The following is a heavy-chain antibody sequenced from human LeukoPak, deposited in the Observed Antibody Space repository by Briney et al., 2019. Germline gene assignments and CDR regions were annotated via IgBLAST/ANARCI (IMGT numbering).Heavy chain of an antibody. CDR1: GVSISSSSYY. CDR2: IHYSGST. D-gene: IGHD3-10*01. V-gene: IGHV4-39*07. J-gene: IGHJ4*02. Sequence: SETLSLTCTVSGVSISSSSYYWGWIRQPPGKGLEYIGSIHYSGSTYYNLSLKSRVTISVDTSKNQFSLKLSSVTAADTAVYYCARGPHYYGSRYIDYWGQGTLVTVSS. CDR3: ARGPHYYGSRYIDY.